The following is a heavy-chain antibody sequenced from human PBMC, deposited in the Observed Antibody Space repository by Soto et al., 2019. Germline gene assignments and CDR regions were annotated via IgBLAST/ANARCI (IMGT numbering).Heavy chain of an antibody. Sequence: GASVKVSCKASGYTFTSYAMYWVRQAPGQRLEWMGWINAGNGNTKYSQKFQGRVTITRDTSASTAYMELSSLRSEDTAVYYCARGEYFISTSCYGVVAFVIWGQGIMVNV. CDR1: GYTFTSYA. D-gene: IGHD2-2*01. J-gene: IGHJ3*02. V-gene: IGHV1-3*01. CDR2: INAGNGNT. CDR3: ARGEYFISTSCYGVVAFVI.